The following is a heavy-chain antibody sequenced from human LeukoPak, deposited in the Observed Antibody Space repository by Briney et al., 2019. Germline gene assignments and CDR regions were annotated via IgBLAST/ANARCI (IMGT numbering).Heavy chain of an antibody. CDR2: IYYSGST. Sequence: PSETLSLTCTVSGVSISSYYWSWIRQPPGKGLEWIGYIYYSGSTNYNPSLKSRVTISVDTSKNQFSLKLSSVPAADTAVYYCARSYYDILTGYYPRYYFDYWGQGTLVTVSS. V-gene: IGHV4-59*08. CDR1: GVSISSYY. D-gene: IGHD3-9*01. CDR3: ARSYYDILTGYYPRYYFDY. J-gene: IGHJ4*02.